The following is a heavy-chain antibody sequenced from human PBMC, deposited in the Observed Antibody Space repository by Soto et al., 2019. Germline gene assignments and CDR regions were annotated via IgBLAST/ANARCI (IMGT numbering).Heavy chain of an antibody. J-gene: IGHJ4*02. CDR3: AKSPSDYYDSSGYYFDY. CDR1: GFTFDDYA. CDR2: ISWNSGSI. Sequence: PGGSLRLSCAASGFTFDDYAMHWVRQAPGKGLEWVSGISWNSGSIGYADSVKGRFTISRDNAKNSLYLQMNSLRAEDTALYYCAKSPSDYYDSSGYYFDYWGQGTLVTVSS. V-gene: IGHV3-9*01. D-gene: IGHD3-22*01.